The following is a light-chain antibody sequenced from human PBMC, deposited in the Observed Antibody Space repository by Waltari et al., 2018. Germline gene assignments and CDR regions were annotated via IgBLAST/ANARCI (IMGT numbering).Light chain of an antibody. CDR2: SNN. Sequence: QSVLTQAPSASGTPGRRVTISCSGRSPNIERHTVHWYQQLPGTAPKLLLYSNNQRPSGVPDRFSGSKSGTSASLAISGLQSEDEAEYSCAVWDDSLSGVVFGGGTKLTVL. CDR3: AVWDDSLSGVV. CDR1: SPNIERHT. J-gene: IGLJ2*01. V-gene: IGLV1-44*01.